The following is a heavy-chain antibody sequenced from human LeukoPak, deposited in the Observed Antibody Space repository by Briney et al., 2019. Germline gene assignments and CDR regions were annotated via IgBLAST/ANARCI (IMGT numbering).Heavy chain of an antibody. CDR3: ARIRSQDAGSYYNY. D-gene: IGHD1-26*01. V-gene: IGHV1-2*02. J-gene: IGHJ4*02. CDR2: IVPKSGGT. CDR1: GYTFTDYQ. Sequence: GASVKVSCKTSGYTFTDYQMHWVRQAPGQGLEWMGWIVPKSGGTTYAQKFQGRVTITRDTSITTVYMELSRLTSDDTAMYYCARIRSQDAGSYYNYWGQGTLVTVSS.